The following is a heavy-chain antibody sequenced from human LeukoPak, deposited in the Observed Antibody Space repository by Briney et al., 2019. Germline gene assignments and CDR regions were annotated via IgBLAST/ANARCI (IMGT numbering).Heavy chain of an antibody. CDR3: ARHSSGYYSSDY. V-gene: IGHV5-51*01. CDR1: GYSFINYW. Sequence: GESLKISCKGSGYSFINYWIGWVRQMPGKGLEWMGIIYPGGSDTKYSPSFQGQVTISADKSISTAYLQWSSLKASDTAMYYCARHSSGYYSSDYWGQGTLVTVSS. CDR2: IYPGGSDT. J-gene: IGHJ4*02. D-gene: IGHD3-22*01.